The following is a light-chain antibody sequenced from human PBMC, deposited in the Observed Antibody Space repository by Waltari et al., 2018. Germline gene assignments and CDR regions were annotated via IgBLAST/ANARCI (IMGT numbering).Light chain of an antibody. CDR1: QNVGTW. V-gene: IGKV1-5*03. CDR2: MAS. J-gene: IGKJ2*01. CDR3: QQYSSFST. Sequence: DIQMTQSPSTLSASVGDRVTISCRASQNVGTWLAWYQQKPGKAPKLLIYMASSLESGVPSRFSDSGSGTEFTLTISSLQPDDFATYSCQQYSSFSTFGQGTKV.